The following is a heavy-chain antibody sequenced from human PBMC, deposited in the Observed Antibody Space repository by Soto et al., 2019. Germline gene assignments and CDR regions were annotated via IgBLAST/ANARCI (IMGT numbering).Heavy chain of an antibody. V-gene: IGHV3-73*02. CDR1: GFPFNGSA. J-gene: IGHJ6*02. CDR2: IRSKPNNYAT. CDR3: AGDFYYNMAV. Sequence: EVQLVESGGGLVHPGGSLKLSCAASGFPFNGSAMHWVRQASGKGLEWVGRIRSKPNNYATAYAASLKGRFTISRDDSKITSYLQMNSLKTEDTAVYYCAGDFYYNMAVWGQGTTVTVSS.